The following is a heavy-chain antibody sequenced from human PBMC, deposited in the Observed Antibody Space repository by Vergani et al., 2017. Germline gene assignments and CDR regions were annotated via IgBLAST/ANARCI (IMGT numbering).Heavy chain of an antibody. J-gene: IGHJ6*02. CDR1: GFTFSSYG. CDR3: ARDRSSSTRGYGVYYYYGMDV. Sequence: QVQLVESGGGVVQPGRSLRLSCAASGFTFSSYGMHWVRQAPGKGLEWVAVIWYDGSNKYYADSVKGRFTISRDNSKNTLYLQMNSLRAEDTAVYYCARDRSSSTRGYGVYYYYGMDVWGQGTTVTVSS. D-gene: IGHD2-2*01. V-gene: IGHV3-33*01. CDR2: IWYDGSNK.